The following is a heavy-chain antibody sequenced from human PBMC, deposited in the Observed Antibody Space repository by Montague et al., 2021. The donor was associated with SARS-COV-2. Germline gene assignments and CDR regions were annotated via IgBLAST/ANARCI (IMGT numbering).Heavy chain of an antibody. J-gene: IGHJ4*02. Sequence: CAISGDSVWGNTAAWNWDRQSPSVDFEWLGRTNYRSKWTSDYATSVEGRISIDPDTSKNQFFLHLRSVTPEDTGVYYCVRDTGSAQAGFDAWGQGTLVTVSS. CDR1: GDSVWGNTAA. V-gene: IGHV6-1*01. D-gene: IGHD4-17*01. CDR2: TNYRSKWTS. CDR3: VRDTGSAQAGFDA.